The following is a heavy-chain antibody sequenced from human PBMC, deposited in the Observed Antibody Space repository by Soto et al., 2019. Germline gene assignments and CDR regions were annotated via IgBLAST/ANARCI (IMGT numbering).Heavy chain of an antibody. CDR3: AKSLFSDSYSKGFDY. D-gene: IGHD3-10*01. V-gene: IGHV3-23*01. J-gene: IGHJ4*02. Sequence: EVQLLESGGGLVQPRGSLRLSCAASGFTFSSYGMSWVRQAPGKGLEWVSVISFSGDITYYADSVKGRFTISRDNSKNTLYVQMDSLRAEDTAVYYCAKSLFSDSYSKGFDYWGQGTLVTVSA. CDR1: GFTFSSYG. CDR2: ISFSGDIT.